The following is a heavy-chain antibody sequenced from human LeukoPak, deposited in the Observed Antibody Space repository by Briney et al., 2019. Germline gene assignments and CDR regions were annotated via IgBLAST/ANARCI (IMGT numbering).Heavy chain of an antibody. CDR3: AKPVGGGLEPDY. CDR2: ISSSGWRT. V-gene: IGHV3-23*01. D-gene: IGHD1-26*01. CDR1: GFTFSTSA. Sequence: GSLRLSCAASGFTFSTSAMTWVRQAPGKGLEWVSAISSSGWRTYYADSVKGRFTISRDNSKYTLYLQMNSLRAEDTALYYCAKPVGGGLEPDYWGQGTLVTVSS. J-gene: IGHJ4*02.